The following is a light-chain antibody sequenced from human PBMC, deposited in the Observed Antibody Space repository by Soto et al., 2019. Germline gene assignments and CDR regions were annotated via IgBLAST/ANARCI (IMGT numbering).Light chain of an antibody. CDR3: QQYGSSPVT. V-gene: IGKV3-20*01. CDR1: KSVSSSY. Sequence: EIVLTQSPGTLSLSPGERATLSCRASKSVSSSYLAWYQQKPGRAPRLLIYDASSRATGIPDRFSGSGSGTXFTLTISRLEPEDFAVYYCQQYGSSPVTFGQGTRVEIK. CDR2: DAS. J-gene: IGKJ1*01.